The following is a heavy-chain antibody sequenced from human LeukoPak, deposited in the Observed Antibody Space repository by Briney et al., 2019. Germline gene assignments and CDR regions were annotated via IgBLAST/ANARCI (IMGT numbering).Heavy chain of an antibody. Sequence: PGGSLRLSCAASGFTFSSYGMHWVRQAPGKGLEWVAVIWYDGSNKYYADSVKGRFTISRANSKNTLYLQMNSLRADDTAVYYCARAPRIAQSYYYYGMDVWGQGTTVTVSS. CDR3: ARAPRIAQSYYYYGMDV. CDR2: IWYDGSNK. CDR1: GFTFSSYG. J-gene: IGHJ6*02. V-gene: IGHV3-33*01. D-gene: IGHD6-13*01.